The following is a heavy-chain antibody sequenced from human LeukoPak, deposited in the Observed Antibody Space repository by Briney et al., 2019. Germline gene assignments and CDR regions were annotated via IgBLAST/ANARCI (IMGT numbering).Heavy chain of an antibody. D-gene: IGHD3-10*01. Sequence: SETLSLTCIVSGGSISSYYWSWIRQPPGKGLEWIGYIYNSGSTKYNPSLKSRVTISVDTSKNQFSLKLSSVTAADTAVYYCARVGEGSYYNIFDYWGQGTLVTVSS. J-gene: IGHJ4*02. CDR3: ARVGEGSYYNIFDY. CDR1: GGSISSYY. CDR2: IYNSGST. V-gene: IGHV4-59*01.